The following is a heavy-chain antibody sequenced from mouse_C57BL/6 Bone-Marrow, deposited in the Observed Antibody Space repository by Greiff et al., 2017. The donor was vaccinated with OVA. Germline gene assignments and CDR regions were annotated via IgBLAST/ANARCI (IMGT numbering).Heavy chain of an antibody. CDR2: ISDGGSYT. D-gene: IGHD1-1*01. V-gene: IGHV5-4*01. CDR3: ARDRVYYGSSYWYFDV. Sequence: EVMLVDSGGGLVKPGGSLKLSCAASGFTFSSYAMSWVRQTPEKRLEWVATISDGGSYTYYPDNVKGRFTISRDNAKNNLYLQMSHLKSEDTAMYYCARDRVYYGSSYWYFDVWGTGTTVTVSS. CDR1: GFTFSSYA. J-gene: IGHJ1*03.